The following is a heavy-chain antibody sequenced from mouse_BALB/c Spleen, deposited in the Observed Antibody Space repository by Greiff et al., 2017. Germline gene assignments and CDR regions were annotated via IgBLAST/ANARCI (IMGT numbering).Heavy chain of an antibody. D-gene: IGHD3-1*01. Sequence: EVKLQESGPGLVKPSQSLSLTCTVTGYSITSDYAWNWIRQFPGNKLEWMGYISYSGSTSYNPSLKSRISITRDTSKNQFFLQLNSVTTEDTATYYCARVGAARTSWFAYWGQGTLVTVSA. CDR2: ISYSGST. CDR1: GYSITSDYA. J-gene: IGHJ3*01. V-gene: IGHV3-2*02. CDR3: ARVGAARTSWFAY.